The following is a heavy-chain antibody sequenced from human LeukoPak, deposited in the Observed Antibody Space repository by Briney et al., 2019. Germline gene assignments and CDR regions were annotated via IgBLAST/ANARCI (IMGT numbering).Heavy chain of an antibody. CDR3: AKDRAPYSSGWYPLPDYYFDY. CDR1: GFTFSSYA. Sequence: GGSLRLSCSASGFTFSSYAMHWVRQAPGKGLEYVSAISSNGGSTYYADSVKGRFTISRDNSKNTLYLQMNSLRAEDTAVYYCAKDRAPYSSGWYPLPDYYFDYWGQGTLVTVSS. J-gene: IGHJ4*02. D-gene: IGHD6-19*01. V-gene: IGHV3-64*04. CDR2: ISSNGGST.